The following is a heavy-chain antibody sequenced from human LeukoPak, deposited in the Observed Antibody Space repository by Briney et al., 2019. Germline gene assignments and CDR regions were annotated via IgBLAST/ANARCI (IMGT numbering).Heavy chain of an antibody. CDR2: ISSSSGHI. CDR3: TRDRPIDY. V-gene: IGHV3-21*01. CDR1: GITLSSYT. Sequence: GGSLRLSCAASGITLSSYTMTWVRQAPGKGLECVSSISSSSGHIYYADSVKGRFTISRDNAKNTLYLQMNSLRAEDTAVYYCTRDRPIDYWGQGTLVTVSS. J-gene: IGHJ4*02.